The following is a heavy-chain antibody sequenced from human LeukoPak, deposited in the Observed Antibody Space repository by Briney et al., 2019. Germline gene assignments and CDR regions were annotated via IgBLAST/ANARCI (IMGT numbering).Heavy chain of an antibody. V-gene: IGHV3-23*01. CDR3: AHSGGYSPSAFDI. Sequence: PGGSLRLSCAASGFTFSSYAMSWVRQAPGKGLEWVSAISGSGGSTYYADSVKGRFTISRDNSKNTLYLQMNSLRAEDTAVYYCAHSGGYSPSAFDIWGQGTMVTVSS. CDR1: GFTFSSYA. J-gene: IGHJ3*02. D-gene: IGHD1-26*01. CDR2: ISGSGGST.